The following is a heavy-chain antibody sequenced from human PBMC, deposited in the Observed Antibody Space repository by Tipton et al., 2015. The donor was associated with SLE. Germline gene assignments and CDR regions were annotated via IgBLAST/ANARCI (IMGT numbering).Heavy chain of an antibody. J-gene: IGHJ3*02. CDR2: IYSGRSLT. CDR1: GFTFRSYA. Sequence: SLRLSCAASGFTFRSYAMSWVRQAPGKGLEWISVIYSGRSLTYYAESVKGRFTLSRDDSKSILYLQMYSLRAEDTALYYCARDNGGNFPGAFDIWGQGTMVTVSS. CDR3: ARDNGGNFPGAFDI. V-gene: IGHV3-23*03. D-gene: IGHD4-23*01.